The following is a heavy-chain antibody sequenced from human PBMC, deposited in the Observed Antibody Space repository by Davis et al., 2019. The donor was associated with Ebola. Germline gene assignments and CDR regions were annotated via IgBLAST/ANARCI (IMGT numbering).Heavy chain of an antibody. CDR3: ATSTMVRGVSLDYGMDV. D-gene: IGHD3-10*01. V-gene: IGHV5-51*04. CDR1: GYSFTSYW. J-gene: IGHJ6*02. Sequence: GGSLRLSCKGSGYSFTSYWIGWVRQLPGKGLEWMGIIYPGDSDTRYSPSFQGQVTISADKPISTAYLQWSSLKASDTAMYYCATSTMVRGVSLDYGMDVWGQGTTVTVSS. CDR2: IYPGDSDT.